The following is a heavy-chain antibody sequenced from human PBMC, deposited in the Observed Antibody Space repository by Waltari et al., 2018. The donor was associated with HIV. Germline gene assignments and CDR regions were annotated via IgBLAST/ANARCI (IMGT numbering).Heavy chain of an antibody. CDR2: ISGYNGDT. CDR3: ARDHYYGSSGYYSDY. CDR1: GYNFTNYG. V-gene: IGHV1-18*01. D-gene: IGHD3-22*01. J-gene: IGHJ4*02. Sequence: QVHLVQSGPELRKPGASVTVSCKASGYNFTNYGITWVRQAPGQGLEWMGWISGYNGDTKYAQKVRGRGTMTTDTATSTAYLEMGSLRFDDTAVYYCARDHYYGSSGYYSDYWGQGTLVTVSS.